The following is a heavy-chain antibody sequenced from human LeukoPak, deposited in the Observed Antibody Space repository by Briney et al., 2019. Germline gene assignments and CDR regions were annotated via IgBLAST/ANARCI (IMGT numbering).Heavy chain of an antibody. J-gene: IGHJ6*03. CDR1: GYTFTNHY. CDR2: INPNSGGT. Sequence: ASVKVSCKASGYTFTNHYMHWVRQAPGQGLEWMGWINPNSGGTNYAQRFQGRVTMTRDTSISTVYMELSRLRSDDTAVYYCARAGLGYSSSWDYYYYMDVWGKGTTVTVSS. D-gene: IGHD6-13*01. V-gene: IGHV1-2*02. CDR3: ARAGLGYSSSWDYYYYMDV.